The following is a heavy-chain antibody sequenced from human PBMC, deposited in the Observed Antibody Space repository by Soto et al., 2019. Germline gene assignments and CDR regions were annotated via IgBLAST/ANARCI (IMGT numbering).Heavy chain of an antibody. CDR3: ARDLKVRGLNDYYYYGMDV. D-gene: IGHD3-10*01. V-gene: IGHV3-11*04. CDR2: ISSSGSTI. CDR1: GFTFSDYY. J-gene: IGHJ6*02. Sequence: GGSLRLSCAASGFTFSDYYMSWIRQAPGKGLEWVSYISSSGSTIYYADSVKGRFTISRDNAKNSLYLQMNSLRAEDTAVYYCARDLKVRGLNDYYYYGMDVWGQGTTVTVSS.